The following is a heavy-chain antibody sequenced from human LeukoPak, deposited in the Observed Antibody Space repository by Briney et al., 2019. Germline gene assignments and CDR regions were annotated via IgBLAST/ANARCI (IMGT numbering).Heavy chain of an antibody. V-gene: IGHV3-30*03. J-gene: IGHJ4*02. CDR2: ITYDGYYK. D-gene: IGHD3-10*01. CDR1: GFSFTSYG. Sequence: PGGSLRLSCAASGFSFTSYGMHWVRQAPGKGLAWVALITYDGYYKYYSDSVKGRFTISSDTSKNTLYLQMNSLRAEDTAVYYCARDLSPVVRASPMGYWGQGTLVTVSS. CDR3: ARDLSPVVRASPMGY.